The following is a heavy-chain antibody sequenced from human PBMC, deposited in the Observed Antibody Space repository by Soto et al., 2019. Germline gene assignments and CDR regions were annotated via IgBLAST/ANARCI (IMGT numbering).Heavy chain of an antibody. CDR1: GFTFSSYA. Sequence: HPGGSLRLSCAASGFTFSSYAMHWVRQAPGKGLEWVAVISYDGSNKYYADSVKGRFTISRDNSKNTLYLQMNSLRAEDTAVYYCARVSTRGLDYYYYGMDVWGQGTTVTVSS. V-gene: IGHV3-30-3*01. J-gene: IGHJ6*02. CDR3: ARVSTRGLDYYYYGMDV. CDR2: ISYDGSNK. D-gene: IGHD5-12*01.